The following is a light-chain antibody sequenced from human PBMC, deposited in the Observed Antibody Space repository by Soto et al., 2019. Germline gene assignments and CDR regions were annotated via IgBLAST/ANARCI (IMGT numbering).Light chain of an antibody. CDR1: QSISTY. CDR2: AAS. CDR3: QQYDKWPPSNT. Sequence: DIQMTQSPSSLSASVGDRVTITCRASQSISTYLHWYQQKPGKAPNLLIYAASTLQSGVPSRFSGSGSGTDFTLTISSLQSEDFAVYYCQQYDKWPPSNTFGQGTKLEIK. J-gene: IGKJ2*01. V-gene: IGKV1-39*01.